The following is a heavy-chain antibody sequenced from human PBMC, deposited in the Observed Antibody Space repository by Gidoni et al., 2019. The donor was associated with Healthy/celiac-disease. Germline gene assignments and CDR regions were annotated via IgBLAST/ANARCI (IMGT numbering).Heavy chain of an antibody. D-gene: IGHD3-16*01. CDR2: IGYDGSNK. CDR1: GFTFSSYG. Sequence: QVQLVESGGGVVQPGRSLRRSCAASGFTFSSYGMHWVLQAPGKGLEWVAFIGYDGSNKYYADSGKGRFTISRDNSKNTLYLQMNGLRAEDTAVYYCAREGGGSPLLDYWGQGTLVTVSS. J-gene: IGHJ4*02. V-gene: IGHV3-33*01. CDR3: AREGGGSPLLDY.